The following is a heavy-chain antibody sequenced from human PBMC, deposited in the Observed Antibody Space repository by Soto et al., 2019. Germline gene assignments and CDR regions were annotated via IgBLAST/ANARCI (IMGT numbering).Heavy chain of an antibody. V-gene: IGHV3-48*03. CDR1: GFIFSSHE. CDR3: ARSPLSGTFKYYFYAMDV. Sequence: GGSLRLSCAASGFIFSSHEMNWVRQAPGKGLEWISYISSSGSNIYYADSVKGRFTISRDDVKKSVFLQMTSLGAEDTAVYYCARSPLSGTFKYYFYAMDVRGQGTTVTVSS. CDR2: ISSSGSNI. J-gene: IGHJ6*02. D-gene: IGHD1-26*01.